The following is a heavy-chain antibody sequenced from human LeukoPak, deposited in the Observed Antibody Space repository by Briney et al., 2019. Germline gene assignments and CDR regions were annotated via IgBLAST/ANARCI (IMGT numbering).Heavy chain of an antibody. CDR3: ASGYCSSTSCEGDWFDP. Sequence: SVTVSCKASGGTFSSYAISWVRQAPGQGLEWMGGIIPIFGTANYAQKFQGRVTITADEPTSTAYMELSSLRSEDTAVYYCASGYCSSTSCEGDWFDPWGQGTLVTVSS. CDR1: GGTFSSYA. J-gene: IGHJ5*02. V-gene: IGHV1-69*01. CDR2: IIPIFGTA. D-gene: IGHD2-2*01.